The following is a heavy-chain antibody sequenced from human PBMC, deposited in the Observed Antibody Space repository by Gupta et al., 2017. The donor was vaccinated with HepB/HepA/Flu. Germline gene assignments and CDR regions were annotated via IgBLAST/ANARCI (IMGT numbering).Heavy chain of an antibody. D-gene: IGHD2/OR15-2a*01. CDR2: NNPNSGTT. V-gene: IGHV1-2*02. Sequence: QVQLVQSGAEVKPPGASVKVSCKASGYTFTAYYIHWLRQAPGQGLEWMGWNNPNSGTTDYAHKFKGRVTMTRDTSITTAYMELSSLRSDDTAIFYCATAGLSGGIFDSWGQGTLVTVSS. J-gene: IGHJ4*02. CDR3: ATAGLSGGIFDS. CDR1: GYTFTAYY.